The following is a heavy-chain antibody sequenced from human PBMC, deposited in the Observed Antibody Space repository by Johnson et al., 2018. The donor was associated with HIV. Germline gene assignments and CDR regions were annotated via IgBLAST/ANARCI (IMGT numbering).Heavy chain of an antibody. V-gene: IGHV3-7*03. CDR3: ARALADGWFSYDVFDI. J-gene: IGHJ3*02. CDR1: GFTFSRYW. CDR2: IKQDGKEK. D-gene: IGHD3-10*01. Sequence: VQLVESGGGLVQPGGSLRPSCAASGFTFSRYWMSWVRQAPGKGLEWVANIKQDGKEKYYVDSVKGRFTISRDNAKNSVDLQMNSLRAENTAVYYCARALADGWFSYDVFDIWGQGTMVTVSS.